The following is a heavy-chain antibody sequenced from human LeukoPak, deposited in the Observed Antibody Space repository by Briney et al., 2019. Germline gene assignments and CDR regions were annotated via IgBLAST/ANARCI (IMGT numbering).Heavy chain of an antibody. Sequence: ASVKVSCKASGYTFTGYYMHWVRQAPGQGLEWMGWINPNSGGTNYAQKFQGRVTMTRDTSISTAYMELSRLRSDDTAVYYCARAPGDSGYDQVDYWGQGTLVTVFS. CDR1: GYTFTGYY. J-gene: IGHJ4*02. CDR2: INPNSGGT. CDR3: ARAPGDSGYDQVDY. V-gene: IGHV1-2*02. D-gene: IGHD5-12*01.